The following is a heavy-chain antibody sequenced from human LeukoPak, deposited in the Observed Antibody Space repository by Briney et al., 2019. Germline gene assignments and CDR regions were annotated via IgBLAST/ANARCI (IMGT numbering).Heavy chain of an antibody. CDR2: IIPILGIA. Sequence: GSSVKVSCKASGGTFSSYAISWVRQAPGQGLEWMGRIIPILGIANYAQKFQGRVTITADKSTSTAYMELSSPRSEDTAVYYCASYRDGYNSAFDIWGQGTMVTVSS. V-gene: IGHV1-69*04. J-gene: IGHJ3*02. D-gene: IGHD5-24*01. CDR3: ASYRDGYNSAFDI. CDR1: GGTFSSYA.